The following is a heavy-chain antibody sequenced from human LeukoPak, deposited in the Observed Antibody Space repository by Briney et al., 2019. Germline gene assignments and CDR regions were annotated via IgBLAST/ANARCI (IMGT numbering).Heavy chain of an antibody. CDR3: ARPLLGCSSTSCYVNDAFDI. CDR2: IDPSDSYT. J-gene: IGHJ3*02. Sequence: GESLKISCKGSGYSFTTYWISWVRQMPGKGLEWMGRIDPSDSYTNYSPSFQGHVTISADKSISTAYLQWSSLKASDTAMYYCARPLLGCSSTSCYVNDAFDIWGQGTMVTVSS. V-gene: IGHV5-10-1*01. D-gene: IGHD2-2*01. CDR1: GYSFTTYW.